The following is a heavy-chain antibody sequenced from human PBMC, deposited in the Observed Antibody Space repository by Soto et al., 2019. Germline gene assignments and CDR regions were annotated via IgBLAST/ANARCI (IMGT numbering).Heavy chain of an antibody. CDR1: GFSLSTSGVG. Sequence: QITLKESGPTLVKPTQTLTLTCTFSGFSLSTSGVGVGWIRQPPGKALEWLALIYWDDDKRYSLSLRSMLTINKDPSKNQVVLTMTNMDPVDTATYYCIQSRCGGDCLQSYASHYYYVMDVWGQGTTVTVSS. D-gene: IGHD2-21*02. J-gene: IGHJ6*01. CDR3: IQSRCGGDCLQSYASHYYYVMDV. V-gene: IGHV2-5*02. CDR2: IYWDDDK.